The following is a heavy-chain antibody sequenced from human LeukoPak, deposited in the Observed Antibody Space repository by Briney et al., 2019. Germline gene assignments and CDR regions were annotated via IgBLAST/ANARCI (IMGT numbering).Heavy chain of an antibody. J-gene: IGHJ5*02. CDR2: IYYSGST. CDR3: ARLTGYSSESWFDP. CDR1: GGSISSYY. V-gene: IGHV4-59*01. Sequence: SETLSLTCTVSGGSISSYYWSWIRQPPGKGLEWIGYIYYSGSTNYNPSLKSRVTISVDTSKNRFSLKLSSVTAADTVVYYCARLTGYSSESWFDPWGQGTLVTVSS. D-gene: IGHD3-9*01.